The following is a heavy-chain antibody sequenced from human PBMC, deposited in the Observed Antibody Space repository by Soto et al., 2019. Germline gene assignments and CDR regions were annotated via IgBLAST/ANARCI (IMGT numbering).Heavy chain of an antibody. CDR1: GYTFTRYA. J-gene: IGHJ4*02. V-gene: IGHV1-2*02. CDR3: AREQATAKPEGVDF. CDR2: INPNSGGT. Sequence: ASAQSSCKAYGYTFTRYAMHSVSQAAGQGLEWMGWINPNSGGTNYAQKFQGGVTMTRDTSITTAYMELSRLRSGDTAVYQCAREQATAKPEGVDFWGQGTLVTVSS. D-gene: IGHD1-1*01.